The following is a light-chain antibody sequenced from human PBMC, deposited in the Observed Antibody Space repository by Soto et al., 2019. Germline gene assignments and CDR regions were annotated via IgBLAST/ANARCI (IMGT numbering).Light chain of an antibody. CDR1: QSINNY. V-gene: IGKV3-11*01. J-gene: IGKJ4*01. CDR2: DAS. CDR3: QQRGNWPLT. Sequence: EIVLTQSPATLSLSPGERATLSCRASQSINNYVAWYQQTPGQAPRLLIYDASNRATGIPARFSGTGSGTDFPLTISSLEPDDFALYFCQQRGNWPLTFGGGTKV.